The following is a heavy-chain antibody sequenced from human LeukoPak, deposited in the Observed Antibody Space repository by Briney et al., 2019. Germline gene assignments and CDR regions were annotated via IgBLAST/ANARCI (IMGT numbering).Heavy chain of an antibody. V-gene: IGHV4-61*02. CDR1: GGSISSGSYY. D-gene: IGHD3-22*01. Sequence: SETLSLTCTVSGGSISSGSYYWSWIRQPAGKGVEWIGRIYTSGSTNYNPSLKSRVTISVDTSKNQFSLKLSSVTAADTAVYYCALLPDYWGQGTLVTVSS. CDR2: IYTSGST. CDR3: ALLPDY. J-gene: IGHJ4*02.